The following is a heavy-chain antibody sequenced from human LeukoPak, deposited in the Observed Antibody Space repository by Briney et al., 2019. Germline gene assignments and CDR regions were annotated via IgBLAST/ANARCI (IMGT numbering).Heavy chain of an antibody. CDR2: ISYDGSNK. CDR3: AKVPYDSSGPFDY. D-gene: IGHD3-22*01. J-gene: IGHJ4*02. Sequence: GGSLRLSCAAAGFTFSSYGMHWVRQAPVKGLEWVAVISYDGSNKYYADSVKGRFTISRDNSKNTLYLQMNSLRAEDTAVYYCAKVPYDSSGPFDYWGQGTLVTVSS. V-gene: IGHV3-30*18. CDR1: GFTFSSYG.